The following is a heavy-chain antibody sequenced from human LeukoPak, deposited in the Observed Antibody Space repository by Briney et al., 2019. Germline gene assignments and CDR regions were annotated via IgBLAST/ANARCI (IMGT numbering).Heavy chain of an antibody. J-gene: IGHJ4*02. CDR3: ARDHDSSGYRYFDY. D-gene: IGHD3-22*01. CDR1: GYTFTSYG. CDR2: ISPYNGNT. Sequence: ASVKVSCKASGYTFTSYGISWVRQAPGQGLEWMGWISPYNGNTNYAQKLQGRVTMTTDTSTSTAYMELRSLRSDDTAVYYCARDHDSSGYRYFDYWGQGTLVTVSS. V-gene: IGHV1-18*01.